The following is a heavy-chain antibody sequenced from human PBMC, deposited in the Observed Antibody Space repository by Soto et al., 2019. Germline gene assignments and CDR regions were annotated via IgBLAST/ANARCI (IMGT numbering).Heavy chain of an antibody. V-gene: IGHV3-48*01. CDR2: ISSSSSTI. J-gene: IGHJ3*02. Sequence: EVQLVESGGGLVQPGGSLRLSCAASGFTFSSYSMNWVRQAPGKGLEWVSYISSSSSTIYYADSVKGRFTISRDKAKNSLYLQMNSLRAEDTAVYYCARDDYYDSSGYLVTFDIWGEGTMVTVSS. D-gene: IGHD3-22*01. CDR3: ARDDYYDSSGYLVTFDI. CDR1: GFTFSSYS.